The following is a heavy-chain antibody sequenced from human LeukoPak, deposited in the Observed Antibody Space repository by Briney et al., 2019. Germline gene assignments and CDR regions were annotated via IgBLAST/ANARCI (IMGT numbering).Heavy chain of an antibody. D-gene: IGHD6-13*01. Sequence: GRSLRLSCAASGFTFSSYGMHWVRQAPGKGLEWVAVIWYDGSNKYYADSVKGRFTISRDDSKNTLYLQMNSLKTEDTAVYYCTTDPQQLAFYYFDYWGQGTLVTVSS. V-gene: IGHV3-33*01. CDR3: TTDPQQLAFYYFDY. J-gene: IGHJ4*02. CDR2: IWYDGSNK. CDR1: GFTFSSYG.